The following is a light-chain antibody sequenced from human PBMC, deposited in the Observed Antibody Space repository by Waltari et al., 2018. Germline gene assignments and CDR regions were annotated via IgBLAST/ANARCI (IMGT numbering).Light chain of an antibody. CDR2: TDK. CDR3: ATWDDSLNAWV. V-gene: IGLV1-44*01. J-gene: IGLJ3*02. Sequence: QSVLTQPPSASGTPGQRVTISCSGSNSNIGKNAVNWYQQLPEKAPKLLIYTDKQRPSGVPDRCSGSKYGTSASLAISGLQSEDEADYHCATWDDSLNAWVFGGGTKVTVL. CDR1: NSNIGKNA.